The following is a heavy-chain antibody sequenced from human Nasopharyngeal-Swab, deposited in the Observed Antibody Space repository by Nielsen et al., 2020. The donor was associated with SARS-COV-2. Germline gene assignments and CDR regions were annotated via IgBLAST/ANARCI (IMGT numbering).Heavy chain of an antibody. CDR2: INTNTGNP. V-gene: IGHV7-4-1*02. D-gene: IGHD3-22*01. CDR1: GYSFTSFA. Sequence: ASVKVSCKASGYSFTSFATNWVRQAPGQGLEWMGWINTNTGNPAYAQDFTGRFVFSLDTSVNTAYLQISSLKAEDTAVDYCARGGNYYDSSGYSLFYFDYWGQGSLVTVSS. J-gene: IGHJ4*02. CDR3: ARGGNYYDSSGYSLFYFDY.